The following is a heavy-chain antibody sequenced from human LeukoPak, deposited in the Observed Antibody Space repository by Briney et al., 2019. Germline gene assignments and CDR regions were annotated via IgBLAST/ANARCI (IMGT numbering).Heavy chain of an antibody. J-gene: IGHJ4*02. D-gene: IGHD3-22*01. CDR2: IYTSGST. V-gene: IGHV4-4*07. CDR3: AGVDYDRSGYPYDY. CDR1: GGSISSYY. Sequence: SETLSLTCTVSGGSISSYYWSWIRQPAGKGLEWIGRIYTSGSTNFNPSLKSRVTMSVDTSENQFSMKLSSVTAAGTAVYYCAGVDYDRSGYPYDYWGQGTRVTVSS.